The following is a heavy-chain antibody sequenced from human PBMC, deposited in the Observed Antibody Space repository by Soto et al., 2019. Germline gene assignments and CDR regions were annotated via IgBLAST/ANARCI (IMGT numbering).Heavy chain of an antibody. CDR1: GFTFSSYA. Sequence: PGGSLRLSXAASGFTFSSYAMSWVRQAPGKGLEWVSAISGSGGSTYYADSVKGRFTISRDNSKNTLYLQMNSLRAEDTAVYYCAKSAGIVVVPAATFHYFDYWGQGTLVTVSS. CDR3: AKSAGIVVVPAATFHYFDY. D-gene: IGHD2-2*01. V-gene: IGHV3-23*01. CDR2: ISGSGGST. J-gene: IGHJ4*02.